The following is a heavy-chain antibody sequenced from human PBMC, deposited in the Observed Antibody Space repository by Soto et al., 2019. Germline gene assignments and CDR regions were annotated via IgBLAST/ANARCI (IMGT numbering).Heavy chain of an antibody. Sequence: LPLTCTVSGGSTTSDYWSWIRQPPGKGLEWLGYIFHSLGAKYNPSLGSRGTISLDTSKNQLSLSLRSVTAADTAIYFCVRDLNGSGDYWGQGTLVTVSS. CDR3: VRDLNGSGDY. J-gene: IGHJ4*02. CDR2: IFHSLGA. V-gene: IGHV4-59*01. CDR1: GGSTTSDY. D-gene: IGHD3-10*01.